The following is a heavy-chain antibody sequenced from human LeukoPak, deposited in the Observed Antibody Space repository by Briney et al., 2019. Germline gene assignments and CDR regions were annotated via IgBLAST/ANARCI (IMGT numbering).Heavy chain of an antibody. CDR1: GGSISSSSYY. V-gene: IGHV4-39*07. CDR2: INHSGST. D-gene: IGHD6-13*01. CDR3: ARPSRFIAAAAIRKVFDV. J-gene: IGHJ3*01. Sequence: SETLSLTCTVSGGSISSSSYYWGWIRQPPGKGLEWIGEINHSGSTNYNPSLKSRVTTSVDTPKNQFSLKLSSVTAADTAVYYCARPSRFIAAAAIRKVFDVWGQGTMVTVSS.